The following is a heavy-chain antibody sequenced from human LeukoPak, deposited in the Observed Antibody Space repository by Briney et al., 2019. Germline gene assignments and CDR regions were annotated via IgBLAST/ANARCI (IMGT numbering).Heavy chain of an antibody. CDR1: GFTFSGYA. CDR3: AKDYPPIVVID. Sequence: GGSLRLSCAASGFTFSGYAMKWVRQAPGKGLEWVSGISDTGDNIYYADSVKGRFTISRDNSKNKLYLQMNSLRAEDTAVYYCAKDYPPIVVIDWGQGTLVTVSS. J-gene: IGHJ4*02. CDR2: ISDTGDNI. V-gene: IGHV3-23*01. D-gene: IGHD2-21*01.